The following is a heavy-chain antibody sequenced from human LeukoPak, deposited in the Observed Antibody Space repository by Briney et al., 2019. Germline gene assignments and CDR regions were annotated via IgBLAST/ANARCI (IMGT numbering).Heavy chain of an antibody. CDR3: ASAITMVRAFDY. CDR1: GGSFSGYY. Sequence: SETLSLTCAVYGGSFSGYYWSWFRQPPGKGLEWIGEINHSGSTNYNPSLKSRVTISVDTSKNQFSLKLSSVTAADTAVYYCASAITMVRAFDYWGQGTLVTVSS. J-gene: IGHJ4*02. CDR2: INHSGST. D-gene: IGHD3-10*01. V-gene: IGHV4-34*01.